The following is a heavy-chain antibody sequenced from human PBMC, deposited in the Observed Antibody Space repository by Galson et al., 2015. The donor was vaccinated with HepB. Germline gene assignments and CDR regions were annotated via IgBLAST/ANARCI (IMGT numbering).Heavy chain of an antibody. CDR2: IWYDGSNK. CDR3: ARKDPWSGSLVNDDAFDI. CDR1: GFTFSSYG. D-gene: IGHD3-3*01. V-gene: IGHV3-33*01. Sequence: SLRLSCAASGFTFSSYGMHWVRQAPGKGLEWVAVIWYDGSNKYYADSVKGRFTISRDNSKNTLYLQMNSLRAEDTAVYYCARKDPWSGSLVNDDAFDIWGQGTMVTVSS. J-gene: IGHJ3*02.